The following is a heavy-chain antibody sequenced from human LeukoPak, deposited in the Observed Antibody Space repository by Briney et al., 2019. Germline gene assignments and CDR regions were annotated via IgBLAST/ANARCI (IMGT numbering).Heavy chain of an antibody. D-gene: IGHD6-13*01. CDR1: GGTFSSYA. CDR3: ARWGSRGQNYFDY. J-gene: IGHJ4*02. Sequence: SVKVSCKASGGTFSSYAISWVRQAPGQGLEWMGRIIPIFGTANYAQKFQGRVTITTDESTSTAYMELSSLRSEDTAVYYCARWGSRGQNYFDYWGQGTLVTVSS. CDR2: IIPIFGTA. V-gene: IGHV1-69*05.